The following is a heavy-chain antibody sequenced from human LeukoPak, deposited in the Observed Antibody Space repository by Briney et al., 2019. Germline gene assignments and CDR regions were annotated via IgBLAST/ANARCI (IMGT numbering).Heavy chain of an antibody. CDR1: GFTFSSYA. Sequence: GGSLRLSCAASGFTFSSYAMSWVRQAPGRGLEWVSAISGRGGSTYYADSMSGRGTTSSHTSKHTRYRQMKSLRADDASVYDCAKGPRAVEHSTHRFDYWGQGTLVTVSS. D-gene: IGHD1/OR15-1a*01. J-gene: IGHJ4*02. CDR2: ISGRGGST. CDR3: AKGPRAVEHSTHRFDY. V-gene: IGHV3-23*01.